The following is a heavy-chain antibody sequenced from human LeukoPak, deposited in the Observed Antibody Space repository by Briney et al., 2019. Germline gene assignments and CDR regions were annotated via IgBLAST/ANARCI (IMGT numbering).Heavy chain of an antibody. D-gene: IGHD1-14*01. CDR1: GYTFTGYY. V-gene: IGHV1-2*02. J-gene: IGHJ4*02. CDR2: INPNTGDT. CDR3: ARDERNRYGKNHYPDLGY. Sequence: GASVKVSCKASGYTFTGYYMFWVRQAPGQGLEWMGLINPNTGDTKYGQKFQGRVTLTRDTSMRTTYMKLSSLRSDDTAVYYCARDERNRYGKNHYPDLGYWGQGTLVTVSS.